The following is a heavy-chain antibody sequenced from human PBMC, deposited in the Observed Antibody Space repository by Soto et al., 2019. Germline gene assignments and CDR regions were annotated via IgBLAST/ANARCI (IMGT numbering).Heavy chain of an antibody. Sequence: QVQLQESGPGLVKPSQTLSLTCTVSGGSISSGGYYWTWIRQHPGKGLEWIGYHYYSGITHYNPSLKSRVTISLDTSTNQFSLKLSSVTAADTAVYYCARGSSIAGLYYGMDVWGQGTTVTVSS. CDR2: HYYSGIT. CDR1: GGSISSGGYY. CDR3: ARGSSIAGLYYGMDV. D-gene: IGHD6-6*01. V-gene: IGHV4-31*03. J-gene: IGHJ6*02.